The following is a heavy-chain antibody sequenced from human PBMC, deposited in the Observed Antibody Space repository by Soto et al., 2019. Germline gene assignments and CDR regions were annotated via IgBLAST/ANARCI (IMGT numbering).Heavy chain of an antibody. CDR1: GFTFSSYA. Sequence: GSLRLSCAASGFTFSSYAMSWVRQAPGKGLEWVSAISGSGGSTYYADSVKGRFTISRDNSKNTLYLQINSLRAEDTAVYYCAKVFTGYSSSWDKDSDYYDYFGMDVWGQGTTVTVSS. J-gene: IGHJ6*01. V-gene: IGHV3-23*01. D-gene: IGHD6-13*01. CDR2: ISGSGGST. CDR3: AKVFTGYSSSWDKDSDYYDYFGMDV.